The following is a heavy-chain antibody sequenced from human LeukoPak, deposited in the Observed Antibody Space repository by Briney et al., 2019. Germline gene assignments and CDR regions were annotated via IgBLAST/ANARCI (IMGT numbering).Heavy chain of an antibody. V-gene: IGHV3-15*01. D-gene: IGHD3-22*01. CDR3: TTAAEYNYDSSAYYQYDY. Sequence: GGSLRLSCAASGFTFSNAWMSWVRQAPGKGLEWVGRIKSKTDGGTTDYAAPVKGGFTISRDDSKNTVYLQMNSLRAEDTAVYYCTTAAEYNYDSSAYYQYDYWGQGTLVTVSS. J-gene: IGHJ4*02. CDR1: GFTFSNAW. CDR2: IKSKTDGGTT.